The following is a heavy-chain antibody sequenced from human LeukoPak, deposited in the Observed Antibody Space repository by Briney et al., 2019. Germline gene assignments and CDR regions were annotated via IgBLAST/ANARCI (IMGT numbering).Heavy chain of an antibody. V-gene: IGHV3-23*01. CDR2: ISDSAGCS. J-gene: IGHJ6*02. CDR3: AKEDTVTTYYFYYGMDV. D-gene: IGHD4-17*01. CDR1: GFIFSNYA. Sequence: GGSLRLSCAASGFIFSNYAMSWVRQAPGKGLEWVSTISDSAGCSYCADSVKGRFTISRDNSKNTLYLQMNSLRVEDTAVYYCAKEDTVTTYYFYYGMDVWGQGTTVTVSS.